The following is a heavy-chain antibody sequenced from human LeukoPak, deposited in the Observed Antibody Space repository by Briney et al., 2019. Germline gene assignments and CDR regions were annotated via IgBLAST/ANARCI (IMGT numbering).Heavy chain of an antibody. CDR2: IIPIFGIA. J-gene: IGHJ4*02. V-gene: IGHV1-69*04. CDR1: GGTFSSYA. Sequence: SVKVSCKASGGTFSSYAISWVRQAPGQGLEWMGRIIPIFGIANYAQKFQGRVTITANKSTSTAYMELSSLRSEDTAVYYCARDSFYYDSSDPSHFDYWGQGTLVTVSS. CDR3: ARDSFYYDSSDPSHFDY. D-gene: IGHD3-22*01.